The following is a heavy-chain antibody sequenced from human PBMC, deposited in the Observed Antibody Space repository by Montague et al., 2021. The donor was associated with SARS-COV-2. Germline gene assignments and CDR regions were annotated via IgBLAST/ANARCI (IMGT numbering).Heavy chain of an antibody. CDR2: IFHSGIT. Sequence: SETLSLTCSVSGGSISSYYWSWIRQSPGKGLEWIGYIFHSGITDYIPSLKSRVTISVDMSKNQFSLQLNSVTAADSAVYYCARTEYNCNDWFDPWGQGTLVTVSS. CDR3: ARTEYNCNDWFDP. D-gene: IGHD1-20*01. CDR1: GGSISSYY. J-gene: IGHJ5*02. V-gene: IGHV4-59*13.